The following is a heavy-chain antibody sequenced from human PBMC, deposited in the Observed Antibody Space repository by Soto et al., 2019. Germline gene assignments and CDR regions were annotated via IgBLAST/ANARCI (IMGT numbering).Heavy chain of an antibody. CDR3: ARVRGVATIVYYYGMDV. V-gene: IGHV4-31*03. J-gene: IGHJ6*02. Sequence: QVQLQESGPGLVKPSQTLSLTCTVSGGSISSGGDYWSWIRQHPGKGLEWIGYIYYSGSTYYNPSLKSRVNISVDXSXXXXXLXXSXVTAADTAVYYCARVRGVATIVYYYGMDVWGQGTTVTVSS. D-gene: IGHD5-12*01. CDR2: IYYSGST. CDR1: GGSISSGGDY.